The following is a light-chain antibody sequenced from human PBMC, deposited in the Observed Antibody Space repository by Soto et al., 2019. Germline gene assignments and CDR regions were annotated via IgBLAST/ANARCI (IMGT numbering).Light chain of an antibody. CDR1: SGSIASNY. CDR2: EDS. Sequence: NFLLTQPHSVSESPGKTVTISCTRSSGSIASNYVQWYQQRPGSAPTPVIYEDSQRPSGVPDRFSGSIDSSSNSASLTISRLQTEDEADYYCQSFDINNVVFGGGTQLTV. CDR3: QSFDINNVV. J-gene: IGLJ2*01. V-gene: IGLV6-57*04.